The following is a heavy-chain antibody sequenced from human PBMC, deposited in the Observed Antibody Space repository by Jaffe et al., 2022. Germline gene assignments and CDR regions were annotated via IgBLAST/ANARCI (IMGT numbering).Heavy chain of an antibody. V-gene: IGHV2-5*01. Sequence: QTTLKESGPTLVKPTQTLTLTCTFSGFSLSTNGVGVGWIRQPPGKALECLAFIYWNDVKRYGPSLSSRLTITKDTSKNQVVLTMTNMDPVDTATYYCAHTPHRDGWHVAFDLWGQGTMVTVSA. D-gene: IGHD3-10*01. CDR3: AHTPHRDGWHVAFDL. J-gene: IGHJ3*01. CDR1: GFSLSTNGVG. CDR2: IYWNDVK.